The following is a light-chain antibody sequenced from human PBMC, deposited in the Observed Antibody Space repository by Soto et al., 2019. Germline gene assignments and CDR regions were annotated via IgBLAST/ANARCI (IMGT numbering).Light chain of an antibody. CDR1: SSDVGGYNY. J-gene: IGLJ1*01. CDR2: EVN. V-gene: IGLV2-8*01. CDR3: SSYAASTNV. Sequence: QSVLTQPPSASGSPGQSVAISCTGTSSDVGGYNYVSWYQQHPGKAPKLMIYEVNKRPSGVPDRFSGSKSGNTASLTVSGLQAEDEADYYCSSYAASTNVFGTGLKVAVL.